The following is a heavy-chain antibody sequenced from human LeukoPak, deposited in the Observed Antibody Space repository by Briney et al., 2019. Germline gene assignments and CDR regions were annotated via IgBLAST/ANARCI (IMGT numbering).Heavy chain of an antibody. CDR3: ARGGAESRFDY. CDR1: GGSISSYY. CDR2: IYSSGST. D-gene: IGHD3-16*01. J-gene: IGHJ4*02. Sequence: SETLSLTCTVSGGSISSYYWSWIRQPPGKGLEWIGYIYSSGSTNYNPSLKSRVTISVDTSKNQFSLKLSSVTAADTAVYYCARGGAESRFDYWGQGTLVTVSS. V-gene: IGHV4-59*01.